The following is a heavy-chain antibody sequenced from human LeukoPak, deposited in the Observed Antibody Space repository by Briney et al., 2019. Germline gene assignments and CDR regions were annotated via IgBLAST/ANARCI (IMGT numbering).Heavy chain of an antibody. D-gene: IGHD2-15*01. CDR1: WFTVSRNY. V-gene: IGHV3-53*01. CDR2: VYSGVIT. CDR3: ARYRRPWYYFDY. J-gene: IGHJ4*02. Sequence: GGSLRLSCAASWFTVSRNYMGWVRLAAGKGLGWVSFVYSGVITYYADSVKGRFTISRDKSKNTLYLQMNSLRAEDTAVYYCARYRRPWYYFDYWGQGTLVTVSS.